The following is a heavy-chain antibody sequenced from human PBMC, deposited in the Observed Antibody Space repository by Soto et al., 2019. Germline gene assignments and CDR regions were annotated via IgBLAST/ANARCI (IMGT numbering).Heavy chain of an antibody. CDR3: ARDWKTGYGMDI. V-gene: IGHV1-18*04. J-gene: IGHJ6*02. CDR2: IDTHNGDT. D-gene: IGHD1-1*01. CDR1: GYTFSTYG. Sequence: QIHLVQSGAEVKMPGASVKVSCKASGYTFSTYGISWARRAPGQGLEWIGWIDTHNGDTNYAQIFQGRVTMTTDTSTSTAYMEVRSLRSDDTAVYYCARDWKTGYGMDIWGQGTTVSVSS.